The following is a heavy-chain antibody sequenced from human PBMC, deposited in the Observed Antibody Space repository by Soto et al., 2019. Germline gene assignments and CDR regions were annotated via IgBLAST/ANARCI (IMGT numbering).Heavy chain of an antibody. D-gene: IGHD3-10*01. CDR1: GFTFSSYG. V-gene: IGHV3-30*18. CDR3: ANFSADYYYASAPFDY. CDR2: ISYDGSNK. Sequence: QVQLVESGGGVVQPGRSLRLSCAASGFTFSSYGMHWVRQAPGKGLEWVAVISYDGSNKYYADSVKGRFTISRDNSKNKLYLPMNSLRDEDTAVYYGANFSADYYYASAPFDYWGQGTLVTVSS. J-gene: IGHJ4*02.